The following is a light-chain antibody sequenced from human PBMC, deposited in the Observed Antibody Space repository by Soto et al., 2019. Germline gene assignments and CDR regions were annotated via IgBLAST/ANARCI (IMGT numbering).Light chain of an antibody. J-gene: IGLJ3*02. CDR1: SSDVGGYNY. Sequence: QSALTQPASVSGSPGQSITISCTGTSSDVGGYNYVSWYQQHPGKAPKLMINEVSNRPSGVSNRFSGSKSGNMASLTISGLQAEDEADYYCISYTNKNTWVFGGGTKLTVL. CDR3: ISYTNKNTWV. V-gene: IGLV2-14*01. CDR2: EVS.